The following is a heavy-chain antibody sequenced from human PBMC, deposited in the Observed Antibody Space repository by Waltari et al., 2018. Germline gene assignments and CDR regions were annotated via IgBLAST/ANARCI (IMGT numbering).Heavy chain of an antibody. CDR3: ARGWQNSGTNDL. CDR2: IKNNGDT. D-gene: IGHD3-10*01. CDR1: GSFTGYY. J-gene: IGHJ5*02. V-gene: IGHV4-34*01. Sequence: QLPPQQWGAGVVKPSETLSLTCAVYGSFTGYYWSWIRQPPGKGREWIGQIKNNGDTSYKTSLKSRVTISADTSKNQVSLRLTSVTAADTAVYYCARGWQNSGTNDLWGPGSLVIVSS.